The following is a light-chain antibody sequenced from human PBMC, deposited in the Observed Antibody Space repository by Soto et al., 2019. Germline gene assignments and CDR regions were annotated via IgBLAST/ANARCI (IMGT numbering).Light chain of an antibody. V-gene: IGKV4-1*01. J-gene: IGKJ4*01. CDR3: QQYYSTPYT. Sequence: DIVMTQSPDSLAVSLGERATINCKSSQSVLYSSNNKNYLGWYQQKPGQTPKLLIYWASTRHSGVPDRFSGSGSGTDFTLTISSLQAEDLAVYYCQQYYSTPYTFGGGTRVEIK. CDR2: WAS. CDR1: QSVLYSSNNKNY.